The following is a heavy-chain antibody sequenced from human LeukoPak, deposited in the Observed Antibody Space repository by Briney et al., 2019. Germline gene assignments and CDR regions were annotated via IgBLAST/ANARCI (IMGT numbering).Heavy chain of an antibody. V-gene: IGHV4-38-2*01. D-gene: IGHD3-16*01. CDR2: IYQSGNT. J-gene: IGHJ6*03. Sequence: KPSETLSLTCAVSGYSISSGYYWGWIRQTPGKGLEWIGSIYQSGNTYYNPSLKSRVTISVDTPENQFSLKVTSVTAADTAVYYCASGGNYYYYMDVWGKGTTVTVSS. CDR3: ASGGNYYYYMDV. CDR1: GYSISSGYY.